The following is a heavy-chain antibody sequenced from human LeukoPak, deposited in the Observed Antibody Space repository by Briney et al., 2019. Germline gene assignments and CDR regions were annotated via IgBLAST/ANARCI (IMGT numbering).Heavy chain of an antibody. CDR1: GFTFSSYW. CDR2: IKQDGSEK. D-gene: IGHD2-21*02. J-gene: IGHJ4*02. Sequence: GGSLRLSCAASGFTFSSYWMSWVRQAPGKGLEWVANIKQDGSEKYYVDSVKGRFTISRDNAKNSLYLQMNSLRAEDTAVYYCARVRAAYCGGDCYSGFGYWGQGTLVTVSS. CDR3: ARVRAAYCGGDCYSGFGY. V-gene: IGHV3-7*01.